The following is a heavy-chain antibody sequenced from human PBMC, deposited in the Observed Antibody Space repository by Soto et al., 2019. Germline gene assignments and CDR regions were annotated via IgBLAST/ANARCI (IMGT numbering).Heavy chain of an antibody. CDR1: GGSLSDYY. Sequence: QVPLQQWGAGLLKPSETLSLTCAVYGGSLSDYYWNWLRQPPGKGLEWIGEVNHRGSSSYNPSLKSRVDISVDTAMTQFSLKLRSVTAADTAVYYCARYQWNPGAFDPWGPGTQVIVSS. D-gene: IGHD1-20*01. CDR3: ARYQWNPGAFDP. CDR2: VNHRGSS. V-gene: IGHV4-34*01. J-gene: IGHJ5*02.